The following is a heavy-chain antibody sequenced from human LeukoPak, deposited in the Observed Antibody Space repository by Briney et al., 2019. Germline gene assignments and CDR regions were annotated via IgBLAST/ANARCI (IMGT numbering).Heavy chain of an antibody. J-gene: IGHJ4*02. D-gene: IGHD5/OR15-5a*01. CDR2: INGDGSST. Sequence: PGGSLRLSCAGSGFIFSQHWMQWVRQVPGKGLVWVSRINGDGSSTNYADSVKGRFTISRDNAKNTLYLQMNSLRADDTAVYYCAKARGSSVYEQFDYWGQGTQVTVSP. V-gene: IGHV3-74*01. CDR3: AKARGSSVYEQFDY. CDR1: GFIFSQHW.